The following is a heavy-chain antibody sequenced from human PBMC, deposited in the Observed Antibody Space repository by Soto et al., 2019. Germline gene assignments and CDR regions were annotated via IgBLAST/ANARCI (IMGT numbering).Heavy chain of an antibody. CDR3: AREAHSGSSDY. V-gene: IGHV3-30-3*01. D-gene: IGHD1-26*01. CDR2: ISYDGSNK. CDR1: GFTFSSYA. J-gene: IGHJ4*02. Sequence: PGGSLRLSCAASGFTFSSYAMHWVRQAPGKGLEWVAVISYDGSNKYYADSVKGRFTISRDNSKNTLYLQMNSLRAEDTAVYYCAREAHSGSSDYWGQGTLVTVSS.